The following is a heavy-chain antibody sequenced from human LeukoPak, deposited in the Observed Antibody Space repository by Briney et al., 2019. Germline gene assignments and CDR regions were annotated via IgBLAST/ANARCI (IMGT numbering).Heavy chain of an antibody. Sequence: SETLSLTCTVSGGSIGTYYWSWVRQSPGKGLERIGDIYVIGNRYNPYLQSRVTISLDTSRNQYFLKMSSVTAEDRGVYYCARHIGGGIEDMDVWGKGPKVTVSS. CDR3: ARHIGGGIEDMDV. V-gene: IGHV4-59*08. CDR2: IYVIGN. J-gene: IGHJ6*03. D-gene: IGHD3-16*02. CDR1: GGSIGTYY.